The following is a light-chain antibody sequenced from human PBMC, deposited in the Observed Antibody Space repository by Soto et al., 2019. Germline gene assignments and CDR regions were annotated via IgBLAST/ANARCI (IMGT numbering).Light chain of an antibody. CDR1: EGISSR. Sequence: IQMTQSPSSVSASVGDRVTITCRASEGISSRLAWYQQVPGKAPNLLIYAASTLHSGVPSRFSGSGSGTDFTLTISSLQAEDFATYYCQPVNSFPITFGPGTKVDIK. J-gene: IGKJ3*01. CDR3: QPVNSFPIT. CDR2: AAS. V-gene: IGKV1-12*01.